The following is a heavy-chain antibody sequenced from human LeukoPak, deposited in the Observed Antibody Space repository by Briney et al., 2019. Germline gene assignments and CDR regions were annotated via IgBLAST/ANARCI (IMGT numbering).Heavy chain of an antibody. V-gene: IGHV3-48*04. CDR1: GFTFSSYW. CDR3: AELGITMIGGV. J-gene: IGHJ6*04. CDR2: ISSSGSTI. D-gene: IGHD3-10*02. Sequence: GSLRLSCTASGFTFSSYWMSWVRQAPGKGLEWLSYISSSGSTIYYADSVKGRFTISRDNAKNSLYLQMNSLRAEDTAVYYCAELGITMIGGVWGKGTTVTISS.